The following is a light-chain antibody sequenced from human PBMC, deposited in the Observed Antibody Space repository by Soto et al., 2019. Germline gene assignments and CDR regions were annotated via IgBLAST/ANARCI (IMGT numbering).Light chain of an antibody. Sequence: EIVMTQSPATLSVSPGERATLSCRASQTIGRNLAWYQQKPGQSPRLLVYGASTRATGITARFSASGSGTDFTPSISNLQSEDFAIYYCQHYYNWPRTFGQGTRVEIK. CDR3: QHYYNWPRT. J-gene: IGKJ1*01. CDR1: QTIGRN. V-gene: IGKV3-15*01. CDR2: GAS.